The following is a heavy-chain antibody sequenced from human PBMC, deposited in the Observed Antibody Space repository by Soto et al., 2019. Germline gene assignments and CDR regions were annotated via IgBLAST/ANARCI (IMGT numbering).Heavy chain of an antibody. CDR2: SYSDGRNT. Sequence: QVQLVESGGGVVQPGSSLRLSCAASGFRLSDHGMHWVRQAPGKGLEWVAISYSDGRNTYYADSVKGRFTISRDNSKNTLELQMNSLRGEDTALYYCARGSRQQFGDLWGQGTLVTVSS. CDR3: ARGSRQQFGDL. J-gene: IGHJ5*02. CDR1: GFRLSDHG. V-gene: IGHV3-33*01. D-gene: IGHD6-13*01.